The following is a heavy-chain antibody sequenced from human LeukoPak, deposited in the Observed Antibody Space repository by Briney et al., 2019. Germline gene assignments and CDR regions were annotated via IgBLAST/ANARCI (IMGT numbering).Heavy chain of an antibody. Sequence: GGSLRLSCAASGFTFSNYNMYWVRQAPGKGLEWVSSIGSGSSYIYYADSVKGRFTISRDNAKNSLYLQMNSLRADDTAVYYCARGSDIGYYFDYWGQGTLVTVSS. CDR1: GFTFSNYN. V-gene: IGHV3-21*01. J-gene: IGHJ4*02. CDR2: IGSGSSYI. D-gene: IGHD2-15*01. CDR3: ARGSDIGYYFDY.